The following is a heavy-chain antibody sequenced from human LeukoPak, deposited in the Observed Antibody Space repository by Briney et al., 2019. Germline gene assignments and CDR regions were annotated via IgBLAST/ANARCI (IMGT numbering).Heavy chain of an antibody. CDR1: GFTFSSYG. CDR3: AILSGWSEILDY. Sequence: PGGSLRLSCAASGFTFSSYGMHWVRQAPGKGLEWVAFIRYDGSNKYYADSVKGRFTISRDNSKNTLYLQMNSLRAEDTAVYYCAILSGWSEILDYWGQGTLVTVSS. J-gene: IGHJ4*02. V-gene: IGHV3-30*02. D-gene: IGHD6-19*01. CDR2: IRYDGSNK.